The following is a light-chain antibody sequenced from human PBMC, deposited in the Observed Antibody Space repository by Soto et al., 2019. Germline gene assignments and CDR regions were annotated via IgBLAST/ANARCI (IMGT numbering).Light chain of an antibody. CDR2: AAS. J-gene: IGKJ5*01. Sequence: DIQMTQSPSSLSASVGDRVTITCRASQSISSYLNWYQQKPGKAPKLLIYAASSLQSGVPSRFSGSGSGTDFTLTISSLQPEDFATYYCQQSYSTVPITFGQGTRLEI. CDR3: QQSYSTVPIT. CDR1: QSISSY. V-gene: IGKV1-39*01.